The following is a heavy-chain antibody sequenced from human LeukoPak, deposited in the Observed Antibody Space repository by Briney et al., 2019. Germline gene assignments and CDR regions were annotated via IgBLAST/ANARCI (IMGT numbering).Heavy chain of an antibody. CDR1: GYSFTSYW. CDR2: IYPGDSDT. CDR3: ARCRTPYYDSSGYYAFDI. J-gene: IGHJ3*02. V-gene: IGHV5-51*01. D-gene: IGHD3-22*01. Sequence: GESLKISRKGSGYSFTSYWIGWVRQMPGKGLEWMGIIYPGDSDTRCSPSFQGQVTISADKSISTAYLQWSSLKASDTAMYYCARCRTPYYDSSGYYAFDIWGQGTMVTVSS.